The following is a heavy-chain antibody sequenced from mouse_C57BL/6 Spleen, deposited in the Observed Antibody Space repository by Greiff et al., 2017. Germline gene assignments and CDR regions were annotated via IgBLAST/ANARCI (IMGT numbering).Heavy chain of an antibody. Sequence: EVMLVESGGGLVQPGGSMKLSCVASGFTFSNYWMNWVSQSPEKGLEWVAQIRLKSDNYATNYAESVKGRFTISRDDSKSSVYLQMNNLRAEDTGIYYCARLTLDYWGQGTTLTVSS. CDR1: GFTFSNYW. J-gene: IGHJ2*01. CDR2: IRLKSDNYAT. CDR3: ARLTLDY. V-gene: IGHV6-3*01.